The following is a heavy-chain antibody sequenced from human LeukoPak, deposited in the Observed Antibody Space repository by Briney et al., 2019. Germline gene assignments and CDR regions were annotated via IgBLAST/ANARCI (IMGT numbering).Heavy chain of an antibody. V-gene: IGHV3-74*01. D-gene: IGHD1-26*01. CDR1: GFTFSSYW. CDR2: INSDGSST. J-gene: IGHJ4*02. CDR3: AKINREGATTGSGGPGNFDY. Sequence: GGSLRLSCAASGFTFSSYWMHWVRQAPGKGLVWVSRINSDGSSTSYADSVKGRFTISRDNPKSTVFLQMNSLRAEDTAIYYCAKINREGATTGSGGPGNFDYWGQGTLVTVSS.